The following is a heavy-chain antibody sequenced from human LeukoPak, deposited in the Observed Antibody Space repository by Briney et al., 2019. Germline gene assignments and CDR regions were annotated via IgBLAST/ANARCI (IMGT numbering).Heavy chain of an antibody. CDR2: ISAYNGNT. J-gene: IGHJ3*02. CDR3: ARDSAVIVLMVYALGVFDI. Sequence: GASVKVSCKASGYTFTSYGISWVRQAPGQGLEWMGWISAYNGNTNYAQKLQGRVTMTTDTSTSTAYMELRSLRSDDTAVFSCARDSAVIVLMVYALGVFDIWGQGTMVTVSS. V-gene: IGHV1-18*01. CDR1: GYTFTSYG. D-gene: IGHD2-8*01.